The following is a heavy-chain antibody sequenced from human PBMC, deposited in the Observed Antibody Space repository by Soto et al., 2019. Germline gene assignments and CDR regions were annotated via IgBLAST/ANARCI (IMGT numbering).Heavy chain of an antibody. CDR2: ISYDGANK. J-gene: IGHJ4*02. CDR1: GFTFSSFG. D-gene: IGHD6-19*01. Sequence: QVQLVESGGGVVQPGRSLRLSCAASGFTFSSFGMYWVRQAPGKGLEWVAVISYDGANKYYADSVKGRFTISRDNSENTLYLQMNSLRVEDTAVFYCAKPTVPFGRAAVAGPFEHCGQGTLVTVSS. V-gene: IGHV3-30*18. CDR3: AKPTVPFGRAAVAGPFEH.